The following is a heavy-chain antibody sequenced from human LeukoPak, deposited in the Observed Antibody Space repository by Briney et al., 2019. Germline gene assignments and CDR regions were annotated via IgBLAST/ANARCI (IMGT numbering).Heavy chain of an antibody. D-gene: IGHD5-12*01. CDR2: ISAYNGNT. V-gene: IGHV1-18*01. CDR1: GYTFTSYG. J-gene: IGHJ5*02. CDR3: ARDVKWLRFSWFDP. Sequence: ASVKVSCKASGYTFTSYGISWVRPAPGQGLEWMGWISAYNGNTNYAQKLQGRVTMTTDTSTSTAYMELRSLRSDDTAVYYCARDVKWLRFSWFDPWGQGTLVTVSS.